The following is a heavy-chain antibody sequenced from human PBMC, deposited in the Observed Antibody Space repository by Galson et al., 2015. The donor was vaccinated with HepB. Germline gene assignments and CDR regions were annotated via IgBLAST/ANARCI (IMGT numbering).Heavy chain of an antibody. CDR1: GYSFTGYW. V-gene: IGHV5-51*01. CDR3: TRSYSYGYDSSDKWFDP. Sequence: QSGAEVKKPGESLKISCKGSGYSFTGYWIGWVRQMPGKGLEWMGIIYPGDSDTIYSPSFQGQFTLSADKSISTAYLQWSSLKASDTAMYYCTRSYSYGYDSSDKWFDPWGQGTLVTVSS. D-gene: IGHD5-18*01. CDR2: IYPGDSDT. J-gene: IGHJ5*02.